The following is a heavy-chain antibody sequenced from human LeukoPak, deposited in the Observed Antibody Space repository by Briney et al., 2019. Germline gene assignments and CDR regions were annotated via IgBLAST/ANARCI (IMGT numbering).Heavy chain of an antibody. CDR2: IGASGGST. D-gene: IGHD4-17*01. V-gene: IGHV3-23*01. Sequence: GGSLRLSCAASTFTFSNYPMSWVRQAPGKGLEWVSSIGASGGSTYYGDSVKGRYTISRDNSKNTLYLQMNSLRAEDTAVYYCAKDYGDSYYYYYYMDVWGKGTTVTVSS. CDR3: AKDYGDSYYYYYYMDV. CDR1: TFTFSNYP. J-gene: IGHJ6*03.